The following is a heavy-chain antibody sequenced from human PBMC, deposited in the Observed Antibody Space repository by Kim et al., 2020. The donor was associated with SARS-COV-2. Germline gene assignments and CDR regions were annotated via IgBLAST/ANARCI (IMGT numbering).Heavy chain of an antibody. J-gene: IGHJ5*02. Sequence: SRVTISVDTSKTQFSLKLSSVTAADTAVYYCARGPYYYDSSGYYLNWFDPWGQGTLVTVSS. D-gene: IGHD3-22*01. CDR3: ARGPYYYDSSGYYLNWFDP. V-gene: IGHV4-59*09.